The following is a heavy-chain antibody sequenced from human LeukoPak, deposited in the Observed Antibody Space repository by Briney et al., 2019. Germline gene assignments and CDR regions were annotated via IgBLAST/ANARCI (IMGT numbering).Heavy chain of an antibody. Sequence: GGSLRLSCAASGFTFSSYWMSWVRQAPGKGLEWVANIKQDGSEKYYVDSVKGRFTISRDNAKNSLYLQMNSLRAEDTAVYYCARALGGTVTDNWFDPWGQGTLVTVSS. CDR1: GFTFSSYW. V-gene: IGHV3-7*01. D-gene: IGHD4-17*01. CDR3: ARALGGTVTDNWFDP. CDR2: IKQDGSEK. J-gene: IGHJ5*02.